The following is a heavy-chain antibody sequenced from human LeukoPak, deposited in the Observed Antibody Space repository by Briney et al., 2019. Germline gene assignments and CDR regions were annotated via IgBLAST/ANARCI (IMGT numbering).Heavy chain of an antibody. V-gene: IGHV1-46*01. CDR1: GYAFTSYY. Sequence: ASVKVSCKASGYAFTSYYMHWVRQAPGQGLEWVGIINPSGGSTSYAQKFQGRVTMTRDTSTSTVYMELSSLRSEDTAVYYCARLDCSGGSCYSGTDYWGQGTLVTVSS. D-gene: IGHD2-15*01. CDR3: ARLDCSGGSCYSGTDY. CDR2: INPSGGST. J-gene: IGHJ4*02.